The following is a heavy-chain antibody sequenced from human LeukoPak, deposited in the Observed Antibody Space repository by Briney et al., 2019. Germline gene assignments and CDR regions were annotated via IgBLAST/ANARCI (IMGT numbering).Heavy chain of an antibody. CDR3: ARDYDYGDYGGFGY. Sequence: GGSLRLSCAASGFTVSSNYMSWVRQAPGKGLEWVSVIYSGGSTYYADSVKGRFTISRGNSKNTLYLQMNSLRAEDTAVYYCARDYDYGDYGGFGYWGQGTLVTVSS. D-gene: IGHD4-17*01. V-gene: IGHV3-53*01. CDR2: IYSGGST. CDR1: GFTVSSNY. J-gene: IGHJ4*02.